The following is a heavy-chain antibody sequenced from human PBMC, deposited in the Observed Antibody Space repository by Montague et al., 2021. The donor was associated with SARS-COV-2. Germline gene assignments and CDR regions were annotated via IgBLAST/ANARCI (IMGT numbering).Heavy chain of an antibody. CDR1: GGSFSGYY. D-gene: IGHD2-15*01. CDR2: INHSGST. CDR3: ARGSGCSGGSCYSVWVPHYSYGMDV. Sequence: SETLSLTCAVYGGSFSGYYRSWIRQPPGKGLELIGEINHSGSTNYNPSLTSRVTIPVDTSKNQFSLKLSSVTAADTAVYYCARGSGCSGGSCYSVWVPHYSYGMDVWGPGTTVTVSS. V-gene: IGHV4-34*01. J-gene: IGHJ6*02.